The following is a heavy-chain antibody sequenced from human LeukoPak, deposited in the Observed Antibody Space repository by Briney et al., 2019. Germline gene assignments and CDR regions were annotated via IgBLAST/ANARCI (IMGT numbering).Heavy chain of an antibody. D-gene: IGHD6-13*01. CDR3: ARDNRIAAAGHRTYYYYMDV. CDR2: ISSSSSYI. V-gene: IGHV3-21*04. Sequence: GGSLRLSCAASGFTFSSYSMNWVRQAPGKGLEWVSSISSSSSYIYYADSVKGRFTISRDNAKNSLYLQMNSLRAEDTALYYFARDNRIAAAGHRTYYYYMDVWGKGTTVTVSS. J-gene: IGHJ6*03. CDR1: GFTFSSYS.